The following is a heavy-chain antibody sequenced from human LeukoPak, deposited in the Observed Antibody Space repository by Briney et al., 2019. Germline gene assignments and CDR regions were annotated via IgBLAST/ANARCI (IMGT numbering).Heavy chain of an antibody. CDR1: GFTFSAYA. CDR3: ARDPNGDYIGAFDM. D-gene: IGHD4-17*01. V-gene: IGHV3-23*01. Sequence: GGSLRLSCTASGFTFSAYAMMWVRQAPGKGPEWVSAIRGGGGSAFYADSVKGRFTISRDNSKYTLFLKMNSLRAEDTAVYYCARDPNGDYIGAFDMWGPGTMVTVSS. CDR2: IRGGGGSA. J-gene: IGHJ3*02.